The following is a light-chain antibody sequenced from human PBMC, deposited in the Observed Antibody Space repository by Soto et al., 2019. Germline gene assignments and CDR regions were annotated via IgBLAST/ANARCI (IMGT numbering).Light chain of an antibody. CDR1: SDDVGRYNY. CDR3: SSYKTRSSVI. V-gene: IGLV2-14*01. CDR2: EVS. Sequence: QSALTQPASVSGSPGQSITISCTGTSDDVGRYNYVSWYQQHPGKVPKLLIYEVSNRPSGVSNRFSGSKSGNTASLTISGLQADDEADYYCSSYKTRSSVIFGGGTKVTVL. J-gene: IGLJ2*01.